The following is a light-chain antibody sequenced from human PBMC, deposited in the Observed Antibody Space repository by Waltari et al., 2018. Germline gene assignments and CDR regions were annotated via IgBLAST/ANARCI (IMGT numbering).Light chain of an antibody. Sequence: QTVVTQEPSLSVSPGGTVTLTCALSSGSVSFTSYATWYQQTPGQPPRTLMYKANSRSSGVPVRFSGSILGNKAALTITGAQAEDESDYYCALYMGSGIWVFGGGTKLTVL. CDR3: ALYMGSGIWV. J-gene: IGLJ3*02. CDR2: KAN. V-gene: IGLV8-61*01. CDR1: SGSVSFTSY.